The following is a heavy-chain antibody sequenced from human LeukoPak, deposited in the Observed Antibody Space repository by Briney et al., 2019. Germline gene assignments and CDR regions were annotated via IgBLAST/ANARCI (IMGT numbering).Heavy chain of an antibody. CDR1: GFSLSTSGVG. J-gene: IGHJ5*02. V-gene: IGHV2-5*01. CDR3: AHRRGYVVTNWFDP. Sequence: SGPTLVKPTQTLTLTCTFSGFSLSTSGVGVGWIRQPPGKALEWLALIYWNDDKRYSSSLKSRLTITKDTSKNQVVLTMTNMDPVDTATYYCAHRRGYVVTNWFDPWGQGTLVTVSS. D-gene: IGHD5-12*01. CDR2: IYWNDDK.